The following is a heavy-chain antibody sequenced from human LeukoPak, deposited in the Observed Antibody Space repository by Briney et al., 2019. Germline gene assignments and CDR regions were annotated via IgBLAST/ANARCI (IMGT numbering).Heavy chain of an antibody. J-gene: IGHJ4*02. V-gene: IGHV4-61*01. CDR1: GDSVSNGNYY. CDR3: ARGTGYSNFDY. CDR2: IYYTGST. Sequence: SETLSLTCIVSGDSVSNGNYYWSWLRQPPGKALEWIGYIYYTGSTYYNPSLEGRVTISVDTSRNQFSLKLSSVTAADTAVYYCARGTGYSNFDYWGQGTLVTVSS. D-gene: IGHD3/OR15-3a*01.